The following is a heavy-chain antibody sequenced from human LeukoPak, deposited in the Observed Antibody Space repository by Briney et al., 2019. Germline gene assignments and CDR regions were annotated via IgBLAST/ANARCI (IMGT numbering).Heavy chain of an antibody. V-gene: IGHV3-53*01. J-gene: IGHJ4*02. CDR1: GFTVSSNY. D-gene: IGHD3-3*01. CDR2: IYSGGST. Sequence: GGSLRLSCAASGFTVSSNYMSWVRQAPGKGLEWVSVIYSGGSTYYADSVKGRFTISRDNSKNTLYLQMNSLRAEDTAVYYCARLIAYYDFWSGYSTGCFDYWGQGTLVTVSS. CDR3: ARLIAYYDFWSGYSTGCFDY.